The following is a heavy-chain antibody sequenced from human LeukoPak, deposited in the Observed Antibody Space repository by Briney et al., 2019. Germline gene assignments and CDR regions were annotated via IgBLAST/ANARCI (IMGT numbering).Heavy chain of an antibody. V-gene: IGHV3-23*01. Sequence: PGGSLRLSCAASGFTFSSYAMSWVRQAPGKGLEWVSAISGSGGSTYYADSVKGRFTISRDNSKNTLYLQMNSLRAEDTAVYYCAKDRACSGGSCYLPNAFDIWGQGEMVTVSS. J-gene: IGHJ3*02. CDR3: AKDRACSGGSCYLPNAFDI. D-gene: IGHD2-15*01. CDR2: ISGSGGST. CDR1: GFTFSSYA.